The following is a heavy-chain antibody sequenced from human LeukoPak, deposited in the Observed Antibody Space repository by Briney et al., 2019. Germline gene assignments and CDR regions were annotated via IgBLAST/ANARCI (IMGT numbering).Heavy chain of an antibody. D-gene: IGHD5-18*01. V-gene: IGHV3-30*18. CDR3: VKDGFDGFSYGQGHVDYYMEV. CDR1: GFIICSYA. CDR2: ISYNGQDK. Sequence: SLCRYCSGYGFIICSYAMEWLRPGPGHGLEWVSVISYNGQDKYYEDSGRGRFTIARADCKSTLDLQMDSPDPTATDVYSCVKDGFDGFSYGQGHVDYYMEVWGTGTTVIVSS. J-gene: IGHJ6*03.